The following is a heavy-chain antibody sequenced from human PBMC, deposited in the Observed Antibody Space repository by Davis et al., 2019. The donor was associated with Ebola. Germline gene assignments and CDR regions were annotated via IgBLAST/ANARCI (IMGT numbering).Heavy chain of an antibody. CDR2: IGWNSGNI. Sequence: SLKISCAASGFTFGHYAMHWVRQAPGKGLEWVSGIGWNSGNIGYAGSVKGRFTISRDNAKNSLYLQMNSLRAEDTAVYYCARDLGGMDVWGQGTTVTVSS. CDR1: GFTFGHYA. CDR3: ARDLGGMDV. V-gene: IGHV3-9*01. J-gene: IGHJ6*02.